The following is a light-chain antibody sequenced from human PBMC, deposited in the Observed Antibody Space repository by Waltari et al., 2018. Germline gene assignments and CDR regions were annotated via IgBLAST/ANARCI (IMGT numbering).Light chain of an antibody. Sequence: DIKMTQSPSTLSASVGDRVTITCRASQSIRSWLAWYQQKPGKAPKLLIYKASSVESGVPSRFSGSGSGTEFTLTISSLQPDDSATYYCQQYNSYSPYTFGQGTKLEIK. J-gene: IGKJ2*01. CDR3: QQYNSYSPYT. CDR1: QSIRSW. V-gene: IGKV1-5*03. CDR2: KAS.